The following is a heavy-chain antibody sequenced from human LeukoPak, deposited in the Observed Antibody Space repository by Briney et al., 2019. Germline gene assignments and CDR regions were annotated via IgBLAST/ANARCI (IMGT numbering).Heavy chain of an antibody. V-gene: IGHV4-61*02. Sequence: SQTLPLTCTVSGVSISSGFYYWSWIRQPAGKGLEWIGRIYTSGSTNYNPSLKSRVTISVDTSKNQFSLKLSSVTAADTAVYYCARVHYGDYLYYYYYMDVWGKGTTVTASS. CDR1: GVSISSGFYY. CDR2: IYTSGST. CDR3: ARVHYGDYLYYYYYMDV. J-gene: IGHJ6*03. D-gene: IGHD4-17*01.